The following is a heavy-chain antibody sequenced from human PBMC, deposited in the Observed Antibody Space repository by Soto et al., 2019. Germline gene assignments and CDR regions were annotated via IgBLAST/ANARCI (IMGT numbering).Heavy chain of an antibody. CDR3: ARDPPGIVASGAGG. CDR1: GFTVINNY. V-gene: IGHV3-53*01. CDR2: IYSGGTT. Sequence: GRSLRLSCADSGFTVINNYMRWVRQAPGKGLEWVSLIYSGGTTHYADSVKGRFTISRDNSKNTLYLQMNSLRVEDTAVYYCARDPPGIVASGAGGWGQGTLVTVSS. D-gene: IGHD6-13*01. J-gene: IGHJ4*02.